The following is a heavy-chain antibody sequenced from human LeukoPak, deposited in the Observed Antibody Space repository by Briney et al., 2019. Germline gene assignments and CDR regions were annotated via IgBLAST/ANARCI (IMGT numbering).Heavy chain of an antibody. V-gene: IGHV3-9*01. CDR1: GFTFDDYA. J-gene: IGHJ4*02. CDR3: AKEISGIFGGVIAASDC. D-gene: IGHD3-16*02. Sequence: GGSLRLSCAASGFTFDDYAMHWVRQAPGKGLEWVSGISWNSGSIGYADSVKGRFTISRDNAKNSLYLQMNSLRAEDTALCYCAKEISGIFGGVIAASDCWGQGTLVTVSS. CDR2: ISWNSGSI.